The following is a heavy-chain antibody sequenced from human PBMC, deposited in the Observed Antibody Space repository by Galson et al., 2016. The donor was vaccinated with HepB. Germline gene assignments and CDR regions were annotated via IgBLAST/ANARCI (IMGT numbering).Heavy chain of an antibody. J-gene: IGHJ5*02. V-gene: IGHV3-30-3*01. D-gene: IGHD2-21*02. CDR2: ASYDGSNN. CDR1: GFTFSSYG. Sequence: SLRLSCAASGFTFSSYGMHWVRQAPGKGLEWVAVASYDGSNNSYPDSVKDRFTVSRDNSKNTLYLQMNSLRTEDTAVYYCARDANLAYCRGDCYWFDHWGPGTLVTVSS. CDR3: ARDANLAYCRGDCYWFDH.